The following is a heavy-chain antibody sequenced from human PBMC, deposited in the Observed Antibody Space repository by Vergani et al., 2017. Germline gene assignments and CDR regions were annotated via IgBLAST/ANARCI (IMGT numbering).Heavy chain of an antibody. Sequence: QVQLVQSGAEVKKPGASVKVSCKASGYTFTSYGISWVRQAPGQGLEWMGWINPNSGGTNYAQKFQGRVTMTRDTSISTAYMELSRLRSDDTAVYYCARVRSYYDSRGDAFDIWGQGTMVTVSS. CDR2: INPNSGGT. D-gene: IGHD3-22*01. V-gene: IGHV1-2*02. CDR3: ARVRSYYDSRGDAFDI. CDR1: GYTFTSYG. J-gene: IGHJ3*02.